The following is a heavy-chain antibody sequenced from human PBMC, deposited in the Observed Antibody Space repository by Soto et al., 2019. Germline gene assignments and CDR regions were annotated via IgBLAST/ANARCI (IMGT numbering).Heavy chain of an antibody. CDR1: GGSISSYY. J-gene: IGHJ4*02. CDR2: IYYSGST. D-gene: IGHD4-17*01. V-gene: IGHV4-59*01. CDR3: ARDYGGNLLEY. Sequence: PSETLSLTCTVSGGSISSYYWSWIRQPPGKGLEWIGYIYYSGSTNYNPSLKSRVTISVDTSKNQFSLKLSSVTAADTAVYYCARDYGGNLLEYWGQGTLVTVSS.